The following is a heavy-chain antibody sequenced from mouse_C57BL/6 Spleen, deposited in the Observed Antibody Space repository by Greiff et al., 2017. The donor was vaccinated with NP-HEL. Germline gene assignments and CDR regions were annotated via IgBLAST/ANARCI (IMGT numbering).Heavy chain of an antibody. CDR2: FDPSDSYT. CDR3: ARADDGLDY. Sequence: VQLQQPGAELVKPGASVKLSCTASGYTFTSYWMQRVKQRPGQGLEWNGEFDPSDSYTNYNQKFKGQATLTVDTSSSTAYMQLSSLTSEDSAVYDCARADDGLDYWGQGTTLTVSS. CDR1: GYTFTSYW. J-gene: IGHJ2*01. V-gene: IGHV1-50*01.